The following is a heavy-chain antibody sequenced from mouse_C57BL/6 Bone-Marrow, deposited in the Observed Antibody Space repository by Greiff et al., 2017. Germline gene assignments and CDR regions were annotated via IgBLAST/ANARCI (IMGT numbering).Heavy chain of an antibody. J-gene: IGHJ3*01. D-gene: IGHD1-1*01. CDR3: ARREYYYGSSPFAY. CDR1: GYTFTSYW. Sequence: VQLQQPGAELVRPGSSVQLSCQASGYTFTSYWMHWVKQRPIQGLEWIGNIDPSDSETHYNQKFTDKATLTVDKSSSTAYMQLSSLTSEDSAVYYCARREYYYGSSPFAYWGQGTLVTVSA. CDR2: IDPSDSET. V-gene: IGHV1-52*01.